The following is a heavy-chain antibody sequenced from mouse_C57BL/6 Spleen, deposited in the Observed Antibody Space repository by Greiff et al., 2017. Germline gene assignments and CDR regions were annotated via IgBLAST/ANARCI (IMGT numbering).Heavy chain of an antibody. CDR2: ISDGGSYT. CDR3: ARERSTGTKDY. Sequence: EVQLVESGGGLVKPGGSLKLSCAASGFTFSSYAMSWVRQTPEKRLEWVATISDGGSYTYYPDNVKGRFTISRDNAKNNLYLQMSHLKSEDTAMYYCARERSTGTKDYWGQGTTLTVSS. V-gene: IGHV5-4*01. CDR1: GFTFSSYA. J-gene: IGHJ2*01. D-gene: IGHD4-1*02.